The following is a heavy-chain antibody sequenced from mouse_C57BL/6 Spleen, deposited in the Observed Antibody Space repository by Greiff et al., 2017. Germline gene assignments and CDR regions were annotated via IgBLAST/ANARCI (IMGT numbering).Heavy chain of an antibody. CDR2: IYTRSGKT. V-gene: IGHV1-81*01. CDR1: GYTFTSYG. Sequence: QVQLQQSGAELARPGASVKLSCKASGYTFTSYGISWVKQRTGQGLEWIGEIYTRSGKTYYNEKVKGKGTLTADKSSSTAYMELRSLTSEDSAVYFCARDTTVVPSSYYFDYWGQGTTLTVSS. J-gene: IGHJ2*01. D-gene: IGHD1-1*01. CDR3: ARDTTVVPSSYYFDY.